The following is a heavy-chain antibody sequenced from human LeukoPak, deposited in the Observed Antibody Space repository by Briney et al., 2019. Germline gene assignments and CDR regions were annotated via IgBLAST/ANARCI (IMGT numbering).Heavy chain of an antibody. V-gene: IGHV4-31*03. D-gene: IGHD3-3*01. CDR3: ARGLRYDFWSGYYTGRSYFDY. J-gene: IGHJ4*02. Sequence: SETLSLTCTVSGGSISNGDHYWSWIRQHPGKGLEWIGHIYYSGSTYYNPSLKSRGIISVETSKNQFSLKLSSVTAADTAVYYCARGLRYDFWSGYYTGRSYFDYWGQGTLVTVSS. CDR1: GGSISNGDHY. CDR2: IYYSGST.